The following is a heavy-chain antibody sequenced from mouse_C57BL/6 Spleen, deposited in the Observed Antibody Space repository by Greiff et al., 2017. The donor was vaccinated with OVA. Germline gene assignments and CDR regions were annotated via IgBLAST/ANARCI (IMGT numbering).Heavy chain of an antibody. J-gene: IGHJ2*01. CDR2: INTGSGGT. D-gene: IGHD2-3*01. CDR1: GYAFTNYL. Sequence: QVQLQQSGAELVRPGTSVKVSCKASGYAFTNYLIEWVKQRPGQGLEWIGVINTGSGGTNYNEKFKGKATLTADKTSSTAYMQLSSLTSEDAAVYFCARDGYYGMGYWGQGTTLTVSS. V-gene: IGHV1-54*01. CDR3: ARDGYYGMGY.